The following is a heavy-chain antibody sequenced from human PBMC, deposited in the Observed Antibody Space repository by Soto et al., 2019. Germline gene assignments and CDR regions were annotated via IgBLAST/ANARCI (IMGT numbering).Heavy chain of an antibody. CDR3: ARGPNRRYDFWTKDWFDP. Sequence: SETPAITCTVSGGSISSGGYYWSWIRQHPGKGLEWIGYIYYSGSTYYNPSLKSRVTISVDTSKNQFSLKLSSVTAADTAVYYCARGPNRRYDFWTKDWFDPWGNGTLVTV. CDR1: GGSISSGGYY. V-gene: IGHV4-31*03. D-gene: IGHD3-3*01. CDR2: IYYSGST. J-gene: IGHJ5*02.